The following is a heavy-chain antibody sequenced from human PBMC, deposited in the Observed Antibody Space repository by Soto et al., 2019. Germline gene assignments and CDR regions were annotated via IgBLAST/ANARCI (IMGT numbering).Heavy chain of an antibody. CDR3: ARGXXXVXATPADY. J-gene: IGHJ4*02. V-gene: IGHV1-18*01. CDR2: ISAYNGNT. D-gene: IGHD2-15*01. CDR1: GYTFTSYG. Sequence: QVQLVQSGAEVKKPGASVKVSCKASGYTFTSYGISWVRQAPGQXXXWMGWISAYNGNTNYAQKLQGRVTMTTDTXXXXXXXXXXXXXXXXXXVYXXARGXXXVXATPADYWGQGTLVTVSS.